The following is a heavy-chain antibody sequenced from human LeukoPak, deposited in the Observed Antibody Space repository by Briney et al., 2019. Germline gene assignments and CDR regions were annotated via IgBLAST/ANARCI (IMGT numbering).Heavy chain of an antibody. J-gene: IGHJ5*02. Sequence: GGSLRLSCAASGFTFSNYWMHWVRQAPGKGLEWVSSISSSSSYIYYADSVKGRFTISRDNAKNSLYLQMNSLRAEDTAVYYCARDPAYRPASSWFDPWGQGTLVTVSS. D-gene: IGHD4-11*01. CDR1: GFTFSNYW. CDR3: ARDPAYRPASSWFDP. CDR2: ISSSSSYI. V-gene: IGHV3-21*01.